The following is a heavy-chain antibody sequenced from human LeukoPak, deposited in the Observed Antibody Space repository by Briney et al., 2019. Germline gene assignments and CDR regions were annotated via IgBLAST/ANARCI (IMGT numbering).Heavy chain of an antibody. V-gene: IGHV4-4*02. D-gene: IGHD3-10*01. CDR2: IYYTGNT. Sequence: PGGSLRLSCAASGFTFSSYGMSWVRQAPGKGLEWIGNIYYTGNTYYNSSLKSRVTISLDTSKNQFSLTVISMTAADTAAYYCTKSDGYGLIRICGRGTMVTVSS. CDR1: GFTFSSYG. CDR3: TKSDGYGLIRI. J-gene: IGHJ3*02.